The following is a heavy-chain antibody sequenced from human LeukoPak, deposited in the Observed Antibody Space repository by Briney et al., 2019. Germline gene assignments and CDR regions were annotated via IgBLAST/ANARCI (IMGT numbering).Heavy chain of an antibody. CDR1: GGSISGFY. V-gene: IGHV4-59*08. D-gene: IGHD2-8*01. CDR2: IHDSGLT. Sequence: SETLSLTCTVSGGSISGFYWSWMRQPPGRTLEWIGYIHDSGLTDYNPSLESRLTISVDMSKNQFSLQLTHVTAADTAVYYCARHDTVLQGGGNDYWGRGTLVTVSS. J-gene: IGHJ4*02. CDR3: ARHDTVLQGGGNDY.